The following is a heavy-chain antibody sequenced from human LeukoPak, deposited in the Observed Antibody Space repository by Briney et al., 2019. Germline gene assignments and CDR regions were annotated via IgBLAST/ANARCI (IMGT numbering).Heavy chain of an antibody. CDR1: GFIFSSYW. J-gene: IGHJ2*01. CDR3: ARVRAEWYIDL. V-gene: IGHV3-7*01. CDR2: IRQDGKEK. Sequence: GGSLRLSCAASGFIFSSYWMTWVRQAPGMGLEWVANIRQDGKEKYYVDSVKGRFTISRDNAKNSLCLQMNSLRAEDTAVYYCARVRAEWYIDLWGRGTRATVSS.